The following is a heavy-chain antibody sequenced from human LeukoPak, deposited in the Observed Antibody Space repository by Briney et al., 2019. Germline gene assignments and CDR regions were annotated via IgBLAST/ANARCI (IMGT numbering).Heavy chain of an antibody. V-gene: IGHV1-18*01. D-gene: IGHD4-11*01. CDR2: ISAYNGNT. J-gene: IGHJ4*02. CDR3: ARNDSRGGSSDY. CDR1: GYTFTSYG. Sequence: ASVKVSCKASGYTFTSYGISWVRQTPGQGLEWMGWISAYNGNTNYAQKLQGRVTMTTDTSTSTAYMELRSLRSDDTAVYYCARNDSRGGSSDYWGQGTLVTVSS.